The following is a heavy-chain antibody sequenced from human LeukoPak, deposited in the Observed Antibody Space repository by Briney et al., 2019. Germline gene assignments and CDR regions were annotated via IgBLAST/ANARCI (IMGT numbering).Heavy chain of an antibody. CDR1: GGSISSSSYH. Sequence: SETLSLTCTVSGGSISSSSYHWGRIRQPPGKGLEYIGGISYSGSTYYNPSQSSRVTISADTSKNQFSLKLSSGTAADTAVYYCARLAVGAPFDYGGQETGDTVSS. CDR3: ARLAVGAPFDY. CDR2: ISYSGST. D-gene: IGHD6-19*01. V-gene: IGHV4-39*01. J-gene: IGHJ4*02.